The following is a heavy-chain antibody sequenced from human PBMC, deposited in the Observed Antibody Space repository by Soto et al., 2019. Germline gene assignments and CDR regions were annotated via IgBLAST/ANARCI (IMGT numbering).Heavy chain of an antibody. CDR1: GYSFTNYW. V-gene: IGHV5-51*01. CDR2: IYPGASDT. Sequence: LKISCKASGYSFTNYWIGWVRQMPGKGLEWMGIIYPGASDTRYRPSFQGQVTMSADKSITTAYLQWNSPKASDTAMYYCVRSDTSGWYIFDYWGQGIVVTVSS. D-gene: IGHD6-19*01. J-gene: IGHJ4*02. CDR3: VRSDTSGWYIFDY.